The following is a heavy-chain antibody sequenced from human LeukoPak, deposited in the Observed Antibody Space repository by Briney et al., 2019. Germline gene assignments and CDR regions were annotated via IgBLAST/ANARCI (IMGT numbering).Heavy chain of an antibody. CDR2: INPSGGST. V-gene: IGHV1-46*01. CDR1: GYTFTSYY. D-gene: IGHD3-3*01. CDR3: ARASSDDFWSGYYNFLDY. J-gene: IGHJ4*02. Sequence: ASVKVSCKASGYTFTSYYMHWVRQAPGQGLEWMGIINPSGGSTSYAQKFQGRVTMTRDTSTSTVYMELSSLRSEDTAVYYCARASSDDFWSGYYNFLDYWGQGTLVTVSS.